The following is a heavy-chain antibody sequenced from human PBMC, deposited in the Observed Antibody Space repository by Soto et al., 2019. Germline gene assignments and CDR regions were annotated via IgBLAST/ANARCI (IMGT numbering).Heavy chain of an antibody. CDR3: ARHFGCSGGSCYSPLDHFDY. D-gene: IGHD2-15*01. CDR2: IYYSGST. V-gene: IGHV4-39*01. J-gene: IGHJ4*02. Sequence: SETLSLTCTVSGGSISSSSYYWGWIRQPPGKGLEWIGSIYYSGSTYYNPSLKTQVPISVHTSENHFSLKLSSVTAADTAVYYCARHFGCSGGSCYSPLDHFDYWGQGTLVTVSS. CDR1: GGSISSSSYY.